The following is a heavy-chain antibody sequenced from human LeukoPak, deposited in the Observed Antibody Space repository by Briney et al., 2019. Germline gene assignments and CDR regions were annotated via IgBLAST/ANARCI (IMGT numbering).Heavy chain of an antibody. V-gene: IGHV4-34*01. D-gene: IGHD5-18*01. J-gene: IGHJ5*02. CDR3: ARRGYTYGWGRFDP. CDR2: INHSGST. Sequence: PSETLSLTCGVYGGSFSDYYWSWIRQPPGKGLEWIGEINHSGSTNYNPSLKSRVTISVDTSKNQFSLKVNSVTAADTAVYYCARRGYTYGWGRFDPWGQGTLVTVSS. CDR1: GGSFSDYY.